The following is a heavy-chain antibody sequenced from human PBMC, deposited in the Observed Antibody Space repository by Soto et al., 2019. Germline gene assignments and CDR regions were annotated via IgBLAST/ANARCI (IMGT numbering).Heavy chain of an antibody. V-gene: IGHV3-64D*06. CDR2: VSTSVRST. CDR1: GFIFSQST. Sequence: EVQLVESGGGLVQPGGSLRLSCSASGFIFSQSTIYWVRQVPGQGLGAISAVSTSVRSTYYADSVKDRFTISIDNAKNTLFLQHGSLRPEDPAIYYCVKQAHGLDGVAFDYWVHGTKVTVAS. CDR3: VKQAHGLDGVAFDY. D-gene: IGHD2-15*01. J-gene: IGHJ4*01.